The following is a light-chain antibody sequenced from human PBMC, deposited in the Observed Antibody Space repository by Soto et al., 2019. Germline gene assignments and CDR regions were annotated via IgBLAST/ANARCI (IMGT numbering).Light chain of an antibody. J-gene: IGKJ5*01. V-gene: IGKV3D-15*02. Sequence: EIVMTQSPATLSVSPGESATLSCRASQRISTNLAWYQHKRGQAPRLLIYDASNRATGIPARFSGSGSGTDFTLTISSLEPEDFAVYYCQQYGSSPITFGQGTRLEI. CDR3: QQYGSSPIT. CDR2: DAS. CDR1: QRISTN.